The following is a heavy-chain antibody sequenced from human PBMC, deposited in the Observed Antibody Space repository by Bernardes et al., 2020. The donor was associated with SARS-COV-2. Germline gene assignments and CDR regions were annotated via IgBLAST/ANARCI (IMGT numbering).Heavy chain of an antibody. V-gene: IGHV1-18*01. D-gene: IGHD3-3*01. CDR1: GYTFTNYG. CDR2: ISAYNSAT. CDR3: ARRTIFGVVNINYYYGMDV. J-gene: IGHJ6*02. Sequence: ASVKVSCKTSGYTFTNYGISWVRQAPGQGLEWMGWISAYNSATKYSQNPQGRVTVTIDPYTNTAYMELRSLRSDDTAVYYCARRTIFGVVNINYYYGMDVWGQGTTVTVSS.